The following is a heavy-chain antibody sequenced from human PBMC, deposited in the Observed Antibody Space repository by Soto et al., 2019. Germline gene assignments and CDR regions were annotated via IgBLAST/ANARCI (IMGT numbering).Heavy chain of an antibody. CDR2: ISHDGSNE. Sequence: LRLSCVVSGFSLSSYGIHWVRQAPGKGLEWVAGISHDGSNEHYVDSVKGRFTISRDNSKNTLFLQMDSLRVDDTAAYYCAKDKFYYSSSGYYVFDDWGQGTLVTVSS. CDR1: GFSLSSYG. D-gene: IGHD3-22*01. CDR3: AKDKFYYSSSGYYVFDD. V-gene: IGHV3-30*18. J-gene: IGHJ4*02.